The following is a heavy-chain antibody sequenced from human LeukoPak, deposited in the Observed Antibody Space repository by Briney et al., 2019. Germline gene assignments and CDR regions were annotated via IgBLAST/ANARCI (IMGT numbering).Heavy chain of an antibody. CDR3: ANFYYYDSSGYNEGIVD. D-gene: IGHD3-22*01. CDR2: IRYDGSNK. CDR1: GFTFSSYG. Sequence: GGSLRLSCAASGFTFSSYGMHWVRQAPGKGLEWVAFIRYDGSNKYYADSVKGRFTISRDNSKNTLYLQMNSLRAEDTAVYYCANFYYYDSSGYNEGIVDWGQGTLVTVSS. J-gene: IGHJ4*02. V-gene: IGHV3-30*02.